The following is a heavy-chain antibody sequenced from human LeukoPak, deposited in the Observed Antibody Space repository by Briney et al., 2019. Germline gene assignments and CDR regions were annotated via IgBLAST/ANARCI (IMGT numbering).Heavy chain of an antibody. CDR2: INHSGST. J-gene: IGHJ1*01. CDR1: GGSFSGYC. Sequence: SETLSLTCAVCGGSFSGYCWSWIRQPPGKGLEWIGEINHSGSTNYNPSLKSRVTISVDTSKNQFSLILSSVTAADTAVYYCAVKLPTASPQYFQHWGEGTPVIVSS. CDR3: AVKLPTASPQYFQH. D-gene: IGHD2-2*01. V-gene: IGHV4-34*01.